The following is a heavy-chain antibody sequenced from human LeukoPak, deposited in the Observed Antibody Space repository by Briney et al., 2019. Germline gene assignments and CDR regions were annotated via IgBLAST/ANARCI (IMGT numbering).Heavy chain of an antibody. CDR1: GFTFSSYG. J-gene: IGHJ2*01. D-gene: IGHD4-17*01. CDR2: ISWNSGSI. CDR3: AKDPAHGDYVGGPSWYFDL. Sequence: PGGSLRLSCAASGFTFSSYGMHWVRQAPGKGLEWVSAISWNSGSIGYADSLNGRFSISRDNAKSSLYLQMNSLTADDTALYYCAKDPAHGDYVGGPSWYFDLWGRGTLVTVSS. V-gene: IGHV3-9*01.